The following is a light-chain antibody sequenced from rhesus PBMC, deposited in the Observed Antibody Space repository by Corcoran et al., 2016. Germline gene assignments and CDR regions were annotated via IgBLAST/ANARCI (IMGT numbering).Light chain of an antibody. V-gene: IGKV1-22*01. Sequence: DIQMTQSPSSLSASVGDTVTITCRASQGISSWLAWYQQKPGKAPMLLIYKASSLQSGVPSRFSGSGSGTDFTLTISSLQSEDFATYYCQQYSSRPTFGQGTKVEIK. J-gene: IGKJ1*01. CDR2: KAS. CDR1: QGISSW. CDR3: QQYSSRPT.